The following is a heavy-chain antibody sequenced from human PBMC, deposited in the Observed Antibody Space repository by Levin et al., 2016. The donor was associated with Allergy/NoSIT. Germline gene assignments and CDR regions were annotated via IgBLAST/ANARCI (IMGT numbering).Heavy chain of an antibody. V-gene: IGHV6-1*01. Sequence: WIRQSPSRGLEWLGRTYYRSKWYNDYAVSVKSRITINPDTSKNQFSLQLISVTPEDTAVYYCARREHQLVALDYWGQGTLVTVSS. D-gene: IGHD6-13*01. J-gene: IGHJ4*02. CDR2: TYYRSKWYN. CDR3: ARREHQLVALDY.